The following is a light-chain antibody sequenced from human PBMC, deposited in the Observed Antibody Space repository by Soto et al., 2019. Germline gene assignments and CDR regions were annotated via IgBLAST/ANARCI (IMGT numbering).Light chain of an antibody. CDR1: SSNIGSNY. J-gene: IGLJ3*02. CDR3: EAWDDSLSGPV. V-gene: IGLV1-47*01. CDR2: RDD. Sequence: QPVLTQPPSASGTPGQRVTISCSGSSSNIGSNYVYWYQQLPGTAPKLLIYRDDQRPSGVPDRFSGSKSGTSASLAISGLRSEDEADFYCEAWDDSLSGPVFGGGTKVTVL.